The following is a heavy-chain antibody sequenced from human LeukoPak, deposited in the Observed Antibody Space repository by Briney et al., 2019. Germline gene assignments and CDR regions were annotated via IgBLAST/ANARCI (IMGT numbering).Heavy chain of an antibody. Sequence: GGSLRLSCAASEFAFSVYEMYWVRQAPGKGLELVSYISSTGGSRYYADSVKGRFTISRDNAKNSLYLQMNSLRGEDTAVYYCATLTVASSFDYWGQGALVTVSS. CDR2: ISSTGGSR. J-gene: IGHJ4*02. CDR3: ATLTVASSFDY. D-gene: IGHD6-19*01. V-gene: IGHV3-48*03. CDR1: EFAFSVYE.